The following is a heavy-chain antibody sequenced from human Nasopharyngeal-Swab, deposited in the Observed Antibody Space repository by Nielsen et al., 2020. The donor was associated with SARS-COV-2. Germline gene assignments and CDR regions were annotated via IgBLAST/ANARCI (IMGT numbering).Heavy chain of an antibody. V-gene: IGHV3-48*03. Sequence: GSLRLSCAASGFTFSTYEMNWVRQAPGKGLEWLSYISSSGSTIYYADSVKGRYTISRDNAKNSLYLQMDSLRAEDTAVYYCARDLAMATILWGQGTLVTVSS. CDR3: ARDLAMATIL. J-gene: IGHJ4*02. D-gene: IGHD5-24*01. CDR1: GFTFSTYE. CDR2: ISSSGSTI.